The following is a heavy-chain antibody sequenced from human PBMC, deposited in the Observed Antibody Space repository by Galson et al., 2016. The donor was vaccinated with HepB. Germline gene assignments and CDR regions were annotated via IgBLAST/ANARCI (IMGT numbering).Heavy chain of an antibody. D-gene: IGHD1-26*01. V-gene: IGHV3-48*02. J-gene: IGHJ3*01. CDR2: ISSGFSPI. Sequence: SLRLSCAASGFTFSSSGMNWVRQAPGKGPQWISYISSGFSPIYYADSVRGRFTISRDNAENSVYLQMNSLRDDDTAIYYCARELVRSAFDLWGQGTMVTVSS. CDR1: GFTFSSSG. CDR3: ARELVRSAFDL.